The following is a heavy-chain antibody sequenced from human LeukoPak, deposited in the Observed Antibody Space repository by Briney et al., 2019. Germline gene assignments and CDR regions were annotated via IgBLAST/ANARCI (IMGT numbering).Heavy chain of an antibody. V-gene: IGHV4-31*03. Sequence: PSETLSLTCTVPGGSISSGGYYWSWIRQHPGKGLEWIGYIYYSGSTYYNPSLKSRVTISVDTSKNQFSLKLSSVTAADTAVYYCARVYGSGRDWFDPWGQGTLVTVSS. CDR1: GGSISSGGYY. CDR3: ARVYGSGRDWFDP. CDR2: IYYSGST. J-gene: IGHJ5*02. D-gene: IGHD3-10*01.